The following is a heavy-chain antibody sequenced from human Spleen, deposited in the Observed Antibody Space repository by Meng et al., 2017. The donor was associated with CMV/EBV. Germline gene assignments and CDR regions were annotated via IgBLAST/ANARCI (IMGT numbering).Heavy chain of an antibody. CDR1: GYTFSSYG. J-gene: IGHJ5*02. CDR3: AKDVHGYCSSTSCYKGNWFDP. D-gene: IGHD2-2*02. V-gene: IGHV3-30*02. CDR2: IRYDGSNK. Sequence: SCKASGYTFSSYGMHWVRQAPGKGLEWVAFIRYDGSNKYYADSVKGRFTISRDNSKNTLYLQMNSLRAEDTAVYYCAKDVHGYCSSTSCYKGNWFDPWGQGTLVTVSS.